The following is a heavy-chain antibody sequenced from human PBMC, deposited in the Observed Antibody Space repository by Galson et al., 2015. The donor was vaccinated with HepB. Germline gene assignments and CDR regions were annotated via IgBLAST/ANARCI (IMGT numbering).Heavy chain of an antibody. J-gene: IGHJ5*02. Sequence: SLRLSCAASGFTFSTHSMNWVRQAPGKGLEWVSFISSSSSYMFYADSVKGRFSISRDNAKNSLYLQMNSLRAEDTAVYYCARDRGNWFDPWGQGTLVTVSS. D-gene: IGHD3-10*01. V-gene: IGHV3-21*01. CDR1: GFTFSTHS. CDR3: ARDRGNWFDP. CDR2: ISSSSSYM.